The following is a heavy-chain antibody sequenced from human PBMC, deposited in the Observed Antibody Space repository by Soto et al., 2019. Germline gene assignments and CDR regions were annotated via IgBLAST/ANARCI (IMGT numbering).Heavy chain of an antibody. J-gene: IGHJ5*02. D-gene: IGHD1-26*01. CDR3: STYSGGPSISAA. CDR2: IDRKTYNYAT. CDR1: GFSFSDIA. Sequence: EVRLLEAGGGLMQPGGSLKLSCATSGFSFSDIAMHWVRQASGKGLEWVGRIDRKTYNYATTYGASVKGRFTISRDDSRSMVYLQMNSLKTEDTAIYYCSTYSGGPSISAALGQGTLVTVSS. V-gene: IGHV3-73*02.